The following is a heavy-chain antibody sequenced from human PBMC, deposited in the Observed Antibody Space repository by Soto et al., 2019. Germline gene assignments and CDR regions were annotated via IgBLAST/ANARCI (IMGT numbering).Heavy chain of an antibody. J-gene: IGHJ6*03. CDR1: GGTFSSYT. CDR2: IIPILGIA. CDR3: ARVLGGSVGYYYMDV. D-gene: IGHD2-15*01. V-gene: IGHV1-69*02. Sequence: SVKVSCKASGGTFSSYTISWVRQAPGQGLEWMGRIIPILGIANYAQKFQGRVTITADKSTSTAYMELSSLRSEDTAVYYCARVLGGSVGYYYMDVWGKGTTVTVSS.